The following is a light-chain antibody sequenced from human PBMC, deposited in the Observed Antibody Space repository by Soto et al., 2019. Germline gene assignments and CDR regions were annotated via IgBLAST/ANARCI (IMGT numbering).Light chain of an antibody. V-gene: IGLV1-44*01. J-gene: IGLJ2*01. CDR1: SSNIGSNT. CDR3: SAWDDSLNGVV. Sequence: QSVLTQPPSASGTPGQRVTISCSGSSSNIGSNTVNWYQQLPGTAPKLLIYSNNQRPSGVPDRFSGSKSGTSYSLAISGLQSEDEADDYCSAWDDSLNGVVFGGGTTLTVL. CDR2: SNN.